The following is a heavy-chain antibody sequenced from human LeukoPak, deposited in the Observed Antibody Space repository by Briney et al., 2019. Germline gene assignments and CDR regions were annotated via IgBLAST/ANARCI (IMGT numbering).Heavy chain of an antibody. CDR3: ARHYCSGGSCSPYYYMDV. D-gene: IGHD2-15*01. J-gene: IGHJ6*03. V-gene: IGHV1-69*06. CDR1: GGTFSSYA. Sequence: GASVKVSCKASGGTFSSYAISWVRQAPGQGLEWMGGIIPIFGTANYAQKFQGRVTITADKSMSTAYMELSSLRSEDTAVYYCARHYCSGGSCSPYYYMDVWGKGTTVTVSS. CDR2: IIPIFGTA.